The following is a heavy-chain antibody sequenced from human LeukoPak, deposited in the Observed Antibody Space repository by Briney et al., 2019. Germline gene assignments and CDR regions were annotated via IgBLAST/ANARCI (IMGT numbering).Heavy chain of an antibody. V-gene: IGHV1-2*02. CDR1: GSTFTDYY. Sequence: ASVKVSCKASGSTFTDYYMHWVRQAPGQGLEWMGWINPNSGGTNFAQKFQGRVTMTRDTSISTTYMELSRLRSDDTAVYYCARGYCGGDCYSGAYWGQGTLVTVSS. CDR2: INPNSGGT. D-gene: IGHD2-21*02. J-gene: IGHJ4*02. CDR3: ARGYCGGDCYSGAY.